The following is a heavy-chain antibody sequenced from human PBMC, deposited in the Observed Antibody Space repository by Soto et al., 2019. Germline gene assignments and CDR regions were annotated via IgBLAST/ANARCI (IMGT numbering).Heavy chain of an antibody. Sequence: ASVKVSCKASGGTFSSYAISWVRQAPGQGLEWMGGIIPIFGTANYAQKFQGRVTITADESTSTAYMELSSLRSEDTAVYYCARGEYYYDSSGFNYNWFDPWGQGTLVTVSS. D-gene: IGHD3-22*01. V-gene: IGHV1-69*13. CDR3: ARGEYYYDSSGFNYNWFDP. CDR1: GGTFSSYA. J-gene: IGHJ5*02. CDR2: IIPIFGTA.